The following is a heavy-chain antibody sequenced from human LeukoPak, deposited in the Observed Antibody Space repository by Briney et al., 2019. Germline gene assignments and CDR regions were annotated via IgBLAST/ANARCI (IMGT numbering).Heavy chain of an antibody. V-gene: IGHV1-46*01. CDR1: GYTFTSYY. CDR2: INPSGGST. CDR3: ARDRITIFGVVHNWFDP. Sequence: ASVKVSCKASGYTFTSYYMHWVRQAPGQGLEWMGIINPSGGSTSYAQKFQGRVTMTRDTSTSTVYMELSSLRSEDTAVYYCARDRITIFGVVHNWFDPWGQGTLVTVSS. J-gene: IGHJ5*02. D-gene: IGHD3-3*01.